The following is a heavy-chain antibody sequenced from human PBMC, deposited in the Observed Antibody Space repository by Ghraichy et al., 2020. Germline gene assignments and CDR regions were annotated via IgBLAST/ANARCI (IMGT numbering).Heavy chain of an antibody. Sequence: SETLSLTCAVYGGSFSGYYWSWIRQPPGKGLEWIGEINHSGSTNYNPSLKSRVTISVDTSKNQFSLKLSSVTAADTAVYYCARGNSNFGWFDPWGQGTLVTVSS. CDR1: GGSFSGYY. J-gene: IGHJ5*02. D-gene: IGHD4-11*01. V-gene: IGHV4-34*01. CDR2: INHSGST. CDR3: ARGNSNFGWFDP.